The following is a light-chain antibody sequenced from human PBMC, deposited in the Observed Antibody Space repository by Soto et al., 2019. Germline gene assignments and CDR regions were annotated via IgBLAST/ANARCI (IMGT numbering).Light chain of an antibody. CDR3: QQYGTSSWT. V-gene: IGKV3-20*01. CDR2: GAS. Sequence: EIVLTQSPGTLSLSPGERATLSCRASQSFSSSYLAWYQQKPGQAPRLLISGASTRATGIPDRFSGSGSGKDFTLTISRLEPEDFAVYYCQQYGTSSWTFGQGTKVEIK. J-gene: IGKJ1*01. CDR1: QSFSSSY.